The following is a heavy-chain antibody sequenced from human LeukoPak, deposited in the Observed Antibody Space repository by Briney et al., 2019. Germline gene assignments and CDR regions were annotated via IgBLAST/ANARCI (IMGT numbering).Heavy chain of an antibody. CDR2: INHSGST. Sequence: PSETLSLTCAVSGGSISSGGYSWSWIRQPPGKGLEWIGEINHSGSTNYNPSLKSRVTISVDTSKNQFSLKLSSVTAADTAVYYCARPYYDFWSGKGAFDIWGQGTMVTVSS. V-gene: IGHV4-34*01. D-gene: IGHD3-3*01. J-gene: IGHJ3*02. CDR3: ARPYYDFWSGKGAFDI. CDR1: GGSISSGGYS.